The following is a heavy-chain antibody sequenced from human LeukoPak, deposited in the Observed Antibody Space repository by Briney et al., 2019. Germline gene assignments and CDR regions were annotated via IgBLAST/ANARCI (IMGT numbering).Heavy chain of an antibody. CDR2: ICYTGTT. CDR3: ASGREFGWEGIWN. D-gene: IGHD3-10*01. Sequence: SETLSLTCSISSHSIRRYYWMWLPQPPGKGLVWIMSICYTGTTNYHPSVKSRVTISVDKSKNQFSLKLSCVTAADTAVYYCASGREFGWEGIWNWGQGTLVTVSS. J-gene: IGHJ4*02. CDR1: SHSIRRYY. V-gene: IGHV4-59*08.